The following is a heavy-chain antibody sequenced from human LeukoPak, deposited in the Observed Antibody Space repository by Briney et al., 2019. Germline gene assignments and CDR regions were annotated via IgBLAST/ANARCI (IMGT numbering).Heavy chain of an antibody. CDR1: GGSISGSYY. CDR2: IYSGGRI. CDR3: ARGYYYDSSGYYYFDY. Sequence: PSETLSLTCTVSGGSISGSYYWVWIRQPPGKGLEWIGSIYSGGRIYYNPSLKSRVTISVDTSKNQFSLKLSSVTAADTAVYYCARGYYYDSSGYYYFDYWGQGTLVTVSS. D-gene: IGHD3-22*01. J-gene: IGHJ4*02. V-gene: IGHV4-39*07.